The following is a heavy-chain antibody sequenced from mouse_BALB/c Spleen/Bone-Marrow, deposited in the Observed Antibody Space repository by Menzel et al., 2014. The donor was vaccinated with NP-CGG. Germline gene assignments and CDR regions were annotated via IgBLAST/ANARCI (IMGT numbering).Heavy chain of an antibody. J-gene: IGHJ2*01. CDR1: GYSITSGYY. D-gene: IGHD2-13*01. CDR2: ISYDGYN. Sequence: ESGPGLVKPSQSLSLICSVTGYSITSGYYWNWIRQFPGNKLEWMGYISYDGYNKYNPSLKNRISITRDTSENQFFLKLSSVTTEDTATYYCARDPHYGDYLGDYWGQGTTLTVSS. CDR3: ARDPHYGDYLGDY. V-gene: IGHV3-6*02.